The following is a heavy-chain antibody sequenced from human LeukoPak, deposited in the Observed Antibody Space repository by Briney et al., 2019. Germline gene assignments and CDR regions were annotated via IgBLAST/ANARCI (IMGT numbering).Heavy chain of an antibody. CDR3: ARDFRGYDSSGYYYYFDY. CDR2: ISSSSSYI. D-gene: IGHD3-22*01. J-gene: IGHJ4*02. Sequence: PGGSLRLSCAASGFTFSSYSMNWVRQASGKGLEWVSSISSSSSYIYYADSVKGRFTISRDNAKNSLYLQMNSLRAEDTAVYYCARDFRGYDSSGYYYYFDYWGQGTLVTVSS. V-gene: IGHV3-21*01. CDR1: GFTFSSYS.